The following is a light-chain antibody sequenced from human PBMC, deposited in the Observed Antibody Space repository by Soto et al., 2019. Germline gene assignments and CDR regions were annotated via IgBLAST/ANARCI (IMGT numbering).Light chain of an antibody. CDR2: EVT. J-gene: IGLJ2*01. CDR3: SSYTSSSTLVV. V-gene: IGLV2-14*02. Sequence: QSALTQPASVSGSPGQSITISCTGTSSDVGTYALVSWFQQHPGRAPKLIIYEVTKRPSGVSDRFSGSKSGNTASLTISGLQAEDEADYYCSSYTSSSTLVVFGGGTKLTVL. CDR1: SSDVGTYAL.